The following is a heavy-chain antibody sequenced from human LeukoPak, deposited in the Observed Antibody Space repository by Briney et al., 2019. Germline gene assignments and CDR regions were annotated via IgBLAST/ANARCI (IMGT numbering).Heavy chain of an antibody. CDR2: ISYDGSNK. J-gene: IGHJ4*02. Sequence: PGRSLRLSCAASGFTFSGYAMHWVRQAPGKGLEWVAVISYDGSNKYYADSVKGRFTISRDNSKNTLYLQMNSLRAEDTAVYYCARAGSHYGSGSEYGFDYWGQGTLVTVSS. CDR1: GFTFSGYA. D-gene: IGHD3-10*01. CDR3: ARAGSHYGSGSEYGFDY. V-gene: IGHV3-30*19.